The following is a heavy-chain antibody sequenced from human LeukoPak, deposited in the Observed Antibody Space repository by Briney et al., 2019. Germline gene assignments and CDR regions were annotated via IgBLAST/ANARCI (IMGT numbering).Heavy chain of an antibody. CDR3: AKLTNFDSGGSYRNHFDY. D-gene: IGHD3-22*01. Sequence: GGSLRLSCAASGFNFSIYSMNWVRQAPGKGLEWVSYITRSSTTIYYADSVKGRFTISRDNAKNSLYLQMNSLRPEDTAVYYCAKLTNFDSGGSYRNHFDYWGQGTLVTVSS. V-gene: IGHV3-48*01. CDR1: GFNFSIYS. J-gene: IGHJ4*02. CDR2: ITRSSTTI.